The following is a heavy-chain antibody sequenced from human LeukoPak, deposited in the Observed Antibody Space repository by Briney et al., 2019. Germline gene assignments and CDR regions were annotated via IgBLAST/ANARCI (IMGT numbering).Heavy chain of an antibody. D-gene: IGHD1-7*01. CDR1: GYTFTSYG. Sequence: EASVKVSCKASGYTFTSYGISWVRQAPGQGLEWMGWISAYNGNTNYAQKLQGRVTMTTDTSTSTAYMELRSLRSDDTAVYYCARDPRVAGTGTFWFDPWGQGTLVTVSS. V-gene: IGHV1-18*01. CDR2: ISAYNGNT. J-gene: IGHJ5*02. CDR3: ARDPRVAGTGTFWFDP.